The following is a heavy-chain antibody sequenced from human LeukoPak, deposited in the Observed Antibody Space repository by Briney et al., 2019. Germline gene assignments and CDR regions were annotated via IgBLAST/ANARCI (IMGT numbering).Heavy chain of an antibody. D-gene: IGHD3-10*01. CDR2: IYYSGST. V-gene: IGHV4-39*01. CDR1: GGSISSSSYY. CDR3: ARHFKQYYYGSGRGGYMDV. J-gene: IGHJ6*03. Sequence: SETLSLTCTVSGGSISSSSYYWGWIRQPPGKGLEWIGSIYYSGSTYYNPSLKSRVTISVDTSKNQFSLKLSSVTAADTAVYYCARHFKQYYYGSGRGGYMDVWGKGTTVTISS.